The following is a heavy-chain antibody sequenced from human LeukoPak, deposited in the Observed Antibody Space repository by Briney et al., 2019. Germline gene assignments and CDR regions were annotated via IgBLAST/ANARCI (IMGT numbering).Heavy chain of an antibody. CDR2: ISGSGGST. CDR1: GFTFRNYW. V-gene: IGHV3-23*01. Sequence: GGSLRLSCAASGFTFRNYWMTWVCQAPGKGLEWVSAISGSGGSTYYADSVKGRFTISRDNSKNTLYLQMNSLRAEDTAVYYCAKGYISLVLAAPNYFDYWGQGTLVTVSS. D-gene: IGHD3-3*02. J-gene: IGHJ4*02. CDR3: AKGYISLVLAAPNYFDY.